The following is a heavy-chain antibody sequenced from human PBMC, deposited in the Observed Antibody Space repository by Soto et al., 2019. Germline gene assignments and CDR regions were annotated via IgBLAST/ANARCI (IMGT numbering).Heavy chain of an antibody. V-gene: IGHV3-21*01. CDR3: ARELGGEQLVQGDWFDP. Sequence: PGGSLRLSCAASGLTFSSYSMNWVRQAPGKGLEWVSSISSSSSYIYYADSVKGRFTISRDNAKKSLYLQMNSLRAEDTAVYYCARELGGEQLVQGDWFDPWGQGTLVTASS. D-gene: IGHD6-13*01. CDR2: ISSSSSYI. CDR1: GLTFSSYS. J-gene: IGHJ5*02.